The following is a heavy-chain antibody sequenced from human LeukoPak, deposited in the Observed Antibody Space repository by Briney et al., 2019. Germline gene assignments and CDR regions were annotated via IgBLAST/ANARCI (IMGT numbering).Heavy chain of an antibody. Sequence: GESLKISCKGSGYSFTSYWIGWVRQMPGKGLEWMGIIYPGDSDTRYSPSFQGQVTISADKSISTAYPQWSSLKASDTAMYYCARIEVGATGYYYYYYMDVWGKGTTVTVSS. V-gene: IGHV5-51*01. CDR2: IYPGDSDT. CDR1: GYSFTSYW. J-gene: IGHJ6*03. CDR3: ARIEVGATGYYYYYYMDV. D-gene: IGHD1-26*01.